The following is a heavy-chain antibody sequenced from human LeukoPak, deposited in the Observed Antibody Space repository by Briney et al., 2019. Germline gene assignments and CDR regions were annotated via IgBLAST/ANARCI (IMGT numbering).Heavy chain of an antibody. D-gene: IGHD1-26*01. CDR2: IRTKPKSYAT. V-gene: IGHV3-73*01. CDR1: GFTFSEST. CDR3: TRGGSGGNYYGIDY. Sequence: PGGSLRLSCAASGFTFSESTMHWVCQGSGKGLEWVGRIRTKPKSYATEYAASVKGRFTISRDDSKNAAYLQMISLKTEDTAVYYCTRGGSGGNYYGIDYWGQGTLVTVSS. J-gene: IGHJ4*02.